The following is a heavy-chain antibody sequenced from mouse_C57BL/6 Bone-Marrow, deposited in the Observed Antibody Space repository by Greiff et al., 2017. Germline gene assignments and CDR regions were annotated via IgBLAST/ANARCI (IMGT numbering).Heavy chain of an antibody. CDR1: GYSITSGYY. D-gene: IGHD1-1*01. CDR2: ISYDGSN. V-gene: IGHV3-6*01. CDR3: ARRPVATNGYYFDY. Sequence: EVKLMESGPGLVKPSQSLSLTCSVTGYSITSGYYWNWIRQFPGNKLEWMGYISYDGSNNYNPSLKNRISITRDTSKNQFFLKLNSVTTEDTATYYCARRPVATNGYYFDYWGQGTTLTVSS. J-gene: IGHJ2*01.